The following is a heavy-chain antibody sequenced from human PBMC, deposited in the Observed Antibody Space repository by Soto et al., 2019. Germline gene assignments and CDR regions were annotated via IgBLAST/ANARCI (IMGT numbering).Heavy chain of an antibody. D-gene: IGHD2-8*01. V-gene: IGHV4-61*08. CDR3: ATDAGVIYVSKCDP. CDR1: GGSVSSGGYY. Sequence: QVQLQESGPGLVMPSETLSLTCTVSGGSVSSGGYYWSWIRQPPGKGLEWIGYMYDSGTTNYNASLKSRVTILIDASKNRFSLTLTSVTAADMAVYYCATDAGVIYVSKCDPWGRGTLITVSS. J-gene: IGHJ5*02. CDR2: MYDSGTT.